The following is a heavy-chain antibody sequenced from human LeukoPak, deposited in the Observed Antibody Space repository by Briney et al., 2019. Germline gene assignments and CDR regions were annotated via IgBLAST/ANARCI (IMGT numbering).Heavy chain of an antibody. Sequence: GESLKISCKGSGYSFTSYWIGWVRQMPGKGLEWMGIIYPGDSDTRYSSSFQGQVTISADKSISTAYLQWSSLKASDTAMYYCALYCSSTSCYNQGENWGQGTLVTVSS. CDR3: ALYCSSTSCYNQGEN. CDR2: IYPGDSDT. V-gene: IGHV5-51*01. J-gene: IGHJ4*02. CDR1: GYSFTSYW. D-gene: IGHD2-2*02.